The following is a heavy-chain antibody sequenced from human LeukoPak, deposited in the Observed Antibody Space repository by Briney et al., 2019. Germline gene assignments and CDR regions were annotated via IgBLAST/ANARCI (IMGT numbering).Heavy chain of an antibody. V-gene: IGHV3-48*01. Sequence: GGSLRLSCAASGFTFSSYSMNWVRQAPGKGLEWVSYISSSSSTIYYADSVKGRFTISRDNAKNSLYLQMNSLRAEDTAVYYCARICGGIEPCDAFDIWGQGTMVTVSS. CDR2: ISSSSSTI. J-gene: IGHJ3*02. CDR3: ARICGGIEPCDAFDI. CDR1: GFTFSSYS. D-gene: IGHD2-15*01.